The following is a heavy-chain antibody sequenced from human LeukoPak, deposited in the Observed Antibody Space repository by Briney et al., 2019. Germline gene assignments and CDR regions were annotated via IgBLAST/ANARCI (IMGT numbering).Heavy chain of an antibody. CDR3: ARGTGTNPRDYFDY. V-gene: IGHV1-46*01. D-gene: IGHD2-8*02. CDR2: LNPSAGTT. J-gene: IGHJ4*02. Sequence: ASAKVSCKASGYTFTSYYIHWVRQAPGQGLEWMGILNPSAGTTAYAQKFQGRVTMTRDTSTSTVYMEVSSLRSEDTAVYYCARGTGTNPRDYFDYWGQGTLVTVSS. CDR1: GYTFTSYY.